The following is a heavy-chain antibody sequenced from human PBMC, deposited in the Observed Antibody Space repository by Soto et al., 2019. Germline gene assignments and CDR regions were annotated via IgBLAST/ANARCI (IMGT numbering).Heavy chain of an antibody. V-gene: IGHV4-39*01. D-gene: IGHD3-22*01. J-gene: IGHJ5*02. CDR3: ARLFYDSSGFVS. CDR2: IYYSGST. Sequence: SETLSLTCTVSGGSISSRYYWGWIRQSPGKGLEWIANIYYSGSTYYNPSLKSRVSISVDTSKNQFSLTVNSVTAADTSVYYCARLFYDSSGFVSWGQGTLVTVS. CDR1: GGSISSRYY.